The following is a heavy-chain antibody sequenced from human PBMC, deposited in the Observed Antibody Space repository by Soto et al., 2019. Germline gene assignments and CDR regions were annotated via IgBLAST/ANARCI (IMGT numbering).Heavy chain of an antibody. D-gene: IGHD6-19*01. CDR1: GGAFSGYY. Sequence: SETLSLTCAVYGGAFSGYYWTWVRQPPGKGLEWIGYIYYSGSTNYNPSLKSRVTISVDTSKNQFSLKLSSVTAADTAVYYCARAVDSGWYSYWGQGTLVTVSS. CDR2: IYYSGST. J-gene: IGHJ4*02. CDR3: ARAVDSGWYSY. V-gene: IGHV4-59*01.